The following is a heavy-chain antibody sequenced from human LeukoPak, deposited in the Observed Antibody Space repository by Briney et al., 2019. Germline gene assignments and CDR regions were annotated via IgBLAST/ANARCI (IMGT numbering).Heavy chain of an antibody. Sequence: GGSLRLTCAASGFIFSRHWMHWVRQAPGKGLEWVAFIGYDGSNEYYADSVKGRFTISRDNSKNTLYLQVNSLRVEDTAVYYCAKDKERNWYYFDYWGQGTLVTVSS. D-gene: IGHD1-1*01. J-gene: IGHJ4*02. CDR3: AKDKERNWYYFDY. CDR2: IGYDGSNE. CDR1: GFIFSRHW. V-gene: IGHV3-30*02.